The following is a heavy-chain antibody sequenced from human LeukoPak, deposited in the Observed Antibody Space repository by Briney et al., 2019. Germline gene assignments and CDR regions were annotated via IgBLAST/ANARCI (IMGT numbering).Heavy chain of an antibody. V-gene: IGHV6-1*01. CDR3: VRIRGLGLFDY. Sequence: SQTLSLTCAISGDSVSNNRASWGWIRQSPSRGLEWQGRTYYRSQWFDDYAPSLRSRITINPDTSKNQFSLQLTSVTPEDTAVHYCVRIRGLGLFDYWGQGTLVTVSS. CDR2: TYYRSQWFD. J-gene: IGHJ4*02. CDR1: GDSVSNNRAS. D-gene: IGHD1-26*01.